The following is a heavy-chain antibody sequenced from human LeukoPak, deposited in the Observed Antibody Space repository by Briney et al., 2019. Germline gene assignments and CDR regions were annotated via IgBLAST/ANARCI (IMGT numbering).Heavy chain of an antibody. D-gene: IGHD4-17*01. V-gene: IGHV4-39*01. CDR3: ARRRTAPVYYFDS. Sequence: PSETLSLTCTVSGGSISSSSYYWGWLRQPPGKGLEWIGIIYYSGTTYYNPSLKSRVTISINTPENQFSLKLSSVTAADTAVYYCARRRTAPVYYFDSWGQGTLVTVSS. CDR1: GGSISSSSYY. CDR2: IYYSGTT. J-gene: IGHJ4*02.